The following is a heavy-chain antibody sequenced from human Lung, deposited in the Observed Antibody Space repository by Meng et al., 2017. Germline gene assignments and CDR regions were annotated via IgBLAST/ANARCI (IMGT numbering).Heavy chain of an antibody. Sequence: LQRVGAGLLKPSETLSLTCVVSGGSFSDYYWSWIRQPPGKGLEWIGEINHSGSTNYNPSLESRATISVDTSQNNLSLKLSSVTAADSAVYYCARGPTTMAHDFDYWGQGTLVTVSS. CDR3: ARGPTTMAHDFDY. CDR1: GGSFSDYY. V-gene: IGHV4-34*01. D-gene: IGHD4-11*01. CDR2: INHSGST. J-gene: IGHJ4*02.